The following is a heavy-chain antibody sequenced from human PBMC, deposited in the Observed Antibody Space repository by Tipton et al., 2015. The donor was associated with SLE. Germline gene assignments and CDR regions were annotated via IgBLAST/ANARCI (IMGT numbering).Heavy chain of an antibody. CDR2: IFYSGST. V-gene: IGHV4-59*08. Sequence: TLSLTCTVSGGSISNFYWSWIRQPPGKGLEWIGYIFYSGSTNYNPSLKSRVTISVGTSKNQFSLKLSSVTAADTAVYYCARHMITGGEFDYWGQGTLVTVSS. J-gene: IGHJ4*02. CDR3: ARHMITGGEFDY. D-gene: IGHD3-16*01. CDR1: GGSISNFY.